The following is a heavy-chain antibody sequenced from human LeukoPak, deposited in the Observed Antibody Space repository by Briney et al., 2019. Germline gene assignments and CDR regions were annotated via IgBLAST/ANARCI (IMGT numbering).Heavy chain of an antibody. J-gene: IGHJ4*02. Sequence: PSETLSLTCTVSGYSISSGYYWGWIRQPPGKGLEWIGSIYHSGSTYYNPSLKSRVTISVDTSKNQFSLKLSSVTAAHTAVYYCARDGGGAAGWGQGTLVTVSS. D-gene: IGHD4-23*01. V-gene: IGHV4-38-2*02. CDR3: ARDGGGAAG. CDR1: GYSISSGYY. CDR2: IYHSGST.